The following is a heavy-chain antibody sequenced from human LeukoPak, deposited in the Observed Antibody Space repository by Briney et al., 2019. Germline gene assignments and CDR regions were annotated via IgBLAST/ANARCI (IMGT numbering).Heavy chain of an antibody. J-gene: IGHJ6*03. D-gene: IGHD3-3*01. V-gene: IGHV1-69*05. CDR1: GGTFSSYA. CDR2: IIPIFGTA. CDR3: ARSPTYYDFWSGYYSPIRRDYYYYYMDV. Sequence: SVKVSCKASGGTFSSYAISWVRQAPGQGLEWMGGIIPIFGTANYAQKFQGRVTITTDESTSTAYMELSSLRSEDTAVYYCARSPTYYDFWSGYYSPIRRDYYYYYMDVWGKGTTVTVSS.